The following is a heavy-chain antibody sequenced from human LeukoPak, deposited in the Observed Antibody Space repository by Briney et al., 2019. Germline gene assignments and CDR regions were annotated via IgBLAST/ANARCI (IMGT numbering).Heavy chain of an antibody. CDR2: ISGSSSYI. J-gene: IGHJ5*02. Sequence: GGSLRLSCAASGFTFSSYSMNWIRQAPGKGQEWVSSISGSSSYIYYADSVKGRFTISRDNAKNSLYLQMNSLRAEDTAVYYCARDQSSVAGTTYNWFDPWGQGTLVTVSS. D-gene: IGHD6-19*01. CDR3: ARDQSSVAGTTYNWFDP. CDR1: GFTFSSYS. V-gene: IGHV3-21*01.